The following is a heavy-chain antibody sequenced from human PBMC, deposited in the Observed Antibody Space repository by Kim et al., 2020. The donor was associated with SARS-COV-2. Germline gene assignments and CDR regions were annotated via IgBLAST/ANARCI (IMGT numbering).Heavy chain of an antibody. CDR2: ISWDGGST. D-gene: IGHD2-15*01. V-gene: IGHV3-43D*03. CDR3: AKDKGVAATGPHWYFDL. Sequence: GGSLRLSCAASGFTFDDYAMHWVRQAPGKGLEWVSLISWDGGSTYYADSVKGRFTISRDNSKNSLYLQMNSLRAEDTALYYCAKDKGVAATGPHWYFDLWGRGTLVTVSS. CDR1: GFTFDDYA. J-gene: IGHJ2*01.